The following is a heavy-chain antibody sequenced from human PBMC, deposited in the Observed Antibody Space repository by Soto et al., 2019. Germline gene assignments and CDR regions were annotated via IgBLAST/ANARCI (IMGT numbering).Heavy chain of an antibody. CDR3: ATARIEQQLEVGGIDY. CDR2: IYYSGST. CDR1: GGSISSGGYS. D-gene: IGHD6-13*01. V-gene: IGHV4-31*11. Sequence: SETLSLTCAVSGGSISSGGYSWSWIRQPPGKGLEWIGYIYYSGSTYYNPSLKSRVTISVDTSKNQFSLKLSSVTAADTAVYYCATARIEQQLEVGGIDYWGQGTLVTVSS. J-gene: IGHJ4*01.